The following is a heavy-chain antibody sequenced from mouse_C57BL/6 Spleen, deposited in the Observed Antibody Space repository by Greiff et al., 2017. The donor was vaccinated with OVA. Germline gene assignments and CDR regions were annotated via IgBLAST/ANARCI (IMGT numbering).Heavy chain of an antibody. CDR3: AEIYGLFAY. CDR2: ISSGGSYT. D-gene: IGHD1-1*02. Sequence: EVQRVESGGDLVKPGGSLKLSCAASGFTFSSYGMSWVRQTPDKRLAWVAAISSGGSYTYYPDSVKGRFTISRDNAKNTLYLQMSSLKSEDTAMYYCAEIYGLFAYWGQGTLVTVSA. CDR1: GFTFSSYG. J-gene: IGHJ3*01. V-gene: IGHV5-6*01.